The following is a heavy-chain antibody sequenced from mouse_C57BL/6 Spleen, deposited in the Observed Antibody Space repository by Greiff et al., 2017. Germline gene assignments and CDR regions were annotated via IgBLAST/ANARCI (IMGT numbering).Heavy chain of an antibody. CDR1: GYTFTDYY. CDR3: AREGYYYGSSSYYFDY. CDR2: INPNNGGT. Sequence: VHVKQSGPELVKPGASVKISCKASGYTFTDYYMNWVKQSHGKSLEWIGDINPNNGGTSYNQKFKGKATLTVDKSSSTAYMELRSLTSEDSAVYYCAREGYYYGSSSYYFDYWGQGTTLTVSS. V-gene: IGHV1-26*01. D-gene: IGHD1-1*01. J-gene: IGHJ2*01.